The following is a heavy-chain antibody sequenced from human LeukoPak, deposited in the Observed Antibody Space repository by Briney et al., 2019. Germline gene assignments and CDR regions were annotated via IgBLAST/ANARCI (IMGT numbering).Heavy chain of an antibody. D-gene: IGHD3-16*01. J-gene: IGHJ4*02. CDR2: IYYSGST. CDR1: GGSISSYY. CDR3: ARGQLSGRLGAY. Sequence: SETLSLTCTVSGGSISSYYWSWIRQPPGKGPEWIGYIYYSGSTNYNPSLKSRVTISVDTSKNQFSLKLSSVTAADTAVYYCARGQLSGRLGAYWGQGTLVTVSS. V-gene: IGHV4-59*12.